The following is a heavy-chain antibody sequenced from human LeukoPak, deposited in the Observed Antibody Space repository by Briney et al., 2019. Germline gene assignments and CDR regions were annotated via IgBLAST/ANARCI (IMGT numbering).Heavy chain of an antibody. CDR1: GFTFRNYG. CDR2: IWYDGSNK. D-gene: IGHD2-21*02. Sequence: GGSLRLSCAASGFTFRNYGMNRVRQAPGKGLEWVTIIWYDGSNKYYADSVKGRFIISRDNSKNTLYLQMNSLRAEDTAVYYCAAVRGCGGDCYYLDYWGQGTLVTVSS. V-gene: IGHV3-33*01. J-gene: IGHJ4*02. CDR3: AAVRGCGGDCYYLDY.